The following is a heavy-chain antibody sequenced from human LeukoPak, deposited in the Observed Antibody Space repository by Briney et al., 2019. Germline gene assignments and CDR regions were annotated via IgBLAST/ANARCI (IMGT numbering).Heavy chain of an antibody. D-gene: IGHD1-1*01. V-gene: IGHV4-59*01. CDR2: IYYSGST. CDR3: ARVEGTGYYYMDV. Sequence: SETLSLTCTVSGGSISSYYWSWIRQPPGKGLEWIGYIYYSGSTNYNPSLKSRVTISVDMSKNRFSLKLSSVTAADTAVYYCARVEGTGYYYMDVWGKGTTVTVSS. CDR1: GGSISSYY. J-gene: IGHJ6*03.